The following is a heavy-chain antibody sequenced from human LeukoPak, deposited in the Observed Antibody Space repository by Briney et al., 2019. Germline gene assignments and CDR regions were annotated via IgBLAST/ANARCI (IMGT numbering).Heavy chain of an antibody. V-gene: IGHV3-30*18. CDR2: IGYDGSNK. J-gene: IGHJ4*02. D-gene: IGHD3-22*01. CDR3: AKEIYYDSSAFFDY. CDR1: GFTFFTYG. Sequence: GRSLRLSCAASGFTFFTYGMHWVRQAPGKGLEWVAVIGYDGSNKYYADSVKGRFTISRDNSKNTLYLQMNSLRTEDTAVYFCAKEIYYDSSAFFDYWGQGTLVTVSS.